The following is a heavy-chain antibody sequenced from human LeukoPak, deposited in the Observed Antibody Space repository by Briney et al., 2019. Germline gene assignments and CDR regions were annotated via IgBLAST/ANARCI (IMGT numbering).Heavy chain of an antibody. J-gene: IGHJ1*01. CDR2: ITPNADRT. Sequence: PGGSLRLSCAASGFTFGSYGMSWVRQAPGKGLGWVSFITPNADRTSYADSVEGRFTISRDNPRNTLYMQMNSLRDEDTAVYYCAIMHGYYDGSGYWVQWGQGTLVTVSS. D-gene: IGHD3-22*01. CDR1: GFTFGSYG. CDR3: AIMHGYYDGSGYWVQ. V-gene: IGHV3-23*01.